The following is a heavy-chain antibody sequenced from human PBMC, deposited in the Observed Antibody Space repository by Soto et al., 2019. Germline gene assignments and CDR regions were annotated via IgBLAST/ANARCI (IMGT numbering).Heavy chain of an antibody. CDR2: ISAYNGNT. Sequence: ASVKVSCNASGYTFTSYGISWVLQAPGQGLEWMGWISAYNGNTNYAQKLQGRVTMTTDTSTSTAYMELRSLRSDDTAVYYCARDRYDYVWGSCRSTYYYGMDVWGQGTTVTVSS. D-gene: IGHD3-16*02. CDR1: GYTFTSYG. V-gene: IGHV1-18*01. CDR3: ARDRYDYVWGSCRSTYYYGMDV. J-gene: IGHJ6*02.